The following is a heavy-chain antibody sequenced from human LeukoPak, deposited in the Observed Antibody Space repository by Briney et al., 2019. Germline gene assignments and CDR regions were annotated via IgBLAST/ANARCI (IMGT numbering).Heavy chain of an antibody. V-gene: IGHV3-30*04. CDR1: GFTFNSYA. Sequence: GGSLRLSCAAFGFTFNSYAMLWVRQAPGKGLDWVAVISYDGSNKYYADSVKGRFTISRDNSKNTLYLQMNSLRAEDTAVYYCAKGDCGGDCLFVYWGQGTLVTVSS. J-gene: IGHJ4*02. CDR3: AKGDCGGDCLFVY. D-gene: IGHD2-21*02. CDR2: ISYDGSNK.